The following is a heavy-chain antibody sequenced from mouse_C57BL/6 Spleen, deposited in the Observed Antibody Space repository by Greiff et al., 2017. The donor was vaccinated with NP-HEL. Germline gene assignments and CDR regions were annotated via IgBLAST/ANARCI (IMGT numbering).Heavy chain of an antibody. D-gene: IGHD4-1*01. J-gene: IGHJ4*01. CDR3: ARVPNWPRGTMDY. CDR2: INPNNGGT. Sequence: VQLQQSGPELVKPGASVKISCKASGYTFTDYYMNWVKQSHGKSLEWIGDINPNNGGTSYNQKFKGKATLTVDKSSSTAYMELRSLTSEDSAVYYCARVPNWPRGTMDYWGQGTSVTVSS. V-gene: IGHV1-26*01. CDR1: GYTFTDYY.